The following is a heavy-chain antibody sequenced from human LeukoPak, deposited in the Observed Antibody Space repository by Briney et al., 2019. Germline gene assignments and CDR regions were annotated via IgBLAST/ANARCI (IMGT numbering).Heavy chain of an antibody. D-gene: IGHD6-19*01. CDR2: IYNGGNT. Sequence: GGSLRLSGAASGFTVSNNYVSWVRQAPGKGLEWVSVIYNGGNTQYADSVKGRFTISRDNSKNTLYLQMNSLRAEDTAVYYCAKATQWLAYDYWGQGTLVTVSS. CDR1: GFTVSNNY. CDR3: AKATQWLAYDY. V-gene: IGHV3-53*01. J-gene: IGHJ4*02.